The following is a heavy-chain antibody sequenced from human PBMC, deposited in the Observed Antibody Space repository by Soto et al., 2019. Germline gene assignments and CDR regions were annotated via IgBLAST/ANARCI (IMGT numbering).Heavy chain of an antibody. Sequence: GGSLRLSCAASGFTFSSYWMSWVRQAPGKGLEWVANIKQDGSEKYYVDSVKGRFTISRDNAKNSLYLQMNSLRAEDTAVYYCATDCRIINCYVRPNNFYYMDVWGKGTTVTGSS. CDR2: IKQDGSEK. J-gene: IGHJ6*03. CDR3: ATDCRIINCYVRPNNFYYMDV. V-gene: IGHV3-7*01. CDR1: GFTFSSYW. D-gene: IGHD2-15*01.